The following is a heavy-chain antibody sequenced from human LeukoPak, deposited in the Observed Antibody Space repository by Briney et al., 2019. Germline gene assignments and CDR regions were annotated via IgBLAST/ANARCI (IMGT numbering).Heavy chain of an antibody. CDR2: ISYDGSNK. CDR1: GFTFSSYG. CDR3: ARSYCSSTSCYTWEIDY. D-gene: IGHD2-2*02. Sequence: GGSLRLSCAASGFTFSSYGMHWVREAPGKGLEWVAVISYDGSNKYYADSVKGRFTISRDNSKNTLYLQMNSLRAEDTAVYYCARSYCSSTSCYTWEIDYWGQGTLVTVSS. V-gene: IGHV3-30*03. J-gene: IGHJ4*02.